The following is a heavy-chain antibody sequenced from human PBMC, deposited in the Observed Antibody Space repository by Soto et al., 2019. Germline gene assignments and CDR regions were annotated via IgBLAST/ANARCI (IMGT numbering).Heavy chain of an antibody. CDR1: GGSFSSGSYA. V-gene: IGHV4-30-2*01. CDR3: AKIQIAAAGGGMDV. D-gene: IGHD6-13*01. Sequence: QLQLQESGSGLVKPSQTLSLTCAVSGGSFSSGSYAWSWIRQPPGKGLEWIGYISHSGSAYYNPSLKGRVTISVDRSKNQFSLKLTSVTAADTAVYYCAKIQIAAAGGGMDVWGQGTTVTVSS. CDR2: ISHSGSA. J-gene: IGHJ6*02.